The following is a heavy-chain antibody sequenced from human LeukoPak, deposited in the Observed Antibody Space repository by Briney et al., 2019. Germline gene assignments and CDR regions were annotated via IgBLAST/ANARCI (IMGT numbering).Heavy chain of an antibody. D-gene: IGHD2-2*01. J-gene: IGHJ6*03. CDR2: INQDGSET. V-gene: IGHV3-7*01. CDR3: ARDCASGVVGPGANYMDV. Sequence: GGSLRLSCAASGFTFSSYWMSWVRHAPGKGLEWVDNINQDGSETYYVDSVKGRFTISRDNAKNSLYLQMNSRRGEDTAVYYYARDCASGVVGPGANYMDVWGKGTTVTVSS. CDR1: GFTFSSYW.